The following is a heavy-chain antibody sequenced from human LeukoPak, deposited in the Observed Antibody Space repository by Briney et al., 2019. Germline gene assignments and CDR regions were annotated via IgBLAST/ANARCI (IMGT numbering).Heavy chain of an antibody. Sequence: GGSLRLSCAASGFTFSSYEMNWVRQAPGKGLEWVSYISSSGSTVYYADSVKGRFTISRDNAKNSLYLQMNSLRAEDTAVYYCARGHTAVTRHFDFWGQGTLVTVSS. D-gene: IGHD4-17*01. CDR3: ARGHTAVTRHFDF. CDR1: GFTFSSYE. J-gene: IGHJ4*02. V-gene: IGHV3-48*03. CDR2: ISSSGSTV.